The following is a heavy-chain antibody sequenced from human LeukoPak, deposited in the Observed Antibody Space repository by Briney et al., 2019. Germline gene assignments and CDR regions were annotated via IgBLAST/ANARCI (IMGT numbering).Heavy chain of an antibody. D-gene: IGHD2-15*01. V-gene: IGHV3-30-3*01. Sequence: PGGSLRLSCAACGFTFSSYAMHWVRQAPGKGLEWVAVISYDGSNKYYADSVRGRFTISRDNSKNMEYLQMNSLRAEDTAVYYCARDRGFCSGTSCYGEFDYWGQGTLVAVSS. CDR1: GFTFSSYA. J-gene: IGHJ4*02. CDR2: ISYDGSNK. CDR3: ARDRGFCSGTSCYGEFDY.